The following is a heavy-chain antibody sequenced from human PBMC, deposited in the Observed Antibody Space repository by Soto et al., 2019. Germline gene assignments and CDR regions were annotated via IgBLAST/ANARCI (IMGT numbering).Heavy chain of an antibody. J-gene: IGHJ3*02. CDR2: IIPILGSP. Sequence: SVKVSCKVSGGSFRRYAITWARQAPGQGLEWMGGIIPILGSPNYAQKFQDRVTITADESTSTTYMELSSLRSEDAAVYYCASRDRVDAFDIWGQGTMVTVSS. CDR1: GGSFRRYA. CDR3: ASRDRVDAFDI. V-gene: IGHV1-69*13.